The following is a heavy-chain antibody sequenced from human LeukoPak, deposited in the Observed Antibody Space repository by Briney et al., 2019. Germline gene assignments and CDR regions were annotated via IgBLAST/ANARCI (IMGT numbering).Heavy chain of an antibody. V-gene: IGHV1-8*01. J-gene: IGHJ5*02. CDR3: ARGVSYYDFWSGYREKTYNWFDP. Sequence: VASVKVSCKASGYTFTSYDINWVRQATGQGLEWMGWMNPNSGNTGYAQKFQGRVTMTRNTSISTAYMELSSLRSEDTAVYYCARGVSYYDFWSGYREKTYNWFDPWGQGTLVTVSS. CDR1: GYTFTSYD. D-gene: IGHD3-3*01. CDR2: MNPNSGNT.